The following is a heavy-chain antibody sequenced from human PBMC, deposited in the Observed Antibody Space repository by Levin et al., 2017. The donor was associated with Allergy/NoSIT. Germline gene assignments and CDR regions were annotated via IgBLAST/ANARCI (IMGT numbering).Heavy chain of an antibody. CDR2: VYPGDSDT. CDR3: ARQFTRVVGGYYHYGLDF. CDR1: GYSFTAYW. D-gene: IGHD3-22*01. J-gene: IGHJ4*02. Sequence: NAGGSLRLSCKASGYSFTAYWIGWVRQMPGKGLEWMGIVYPGDSDTRYSPSFQGRVTISADKSTGAAYLQWSSLKASDTAMYYCARQFTRVVGGYYHYGLDFWGQGTLVTVSS. V-gene: IGHV5-51*01.